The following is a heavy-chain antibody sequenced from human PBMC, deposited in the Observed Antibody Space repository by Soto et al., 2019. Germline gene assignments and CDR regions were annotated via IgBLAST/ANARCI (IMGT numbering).Heavy chain of an antibody. CDR2: IYYSGST. CDR3: ARSWPYYYDSSGYYALDY. J-gene: IGHJ4*02. D-gene: IGHD3-22*01. CDR1: GGSISSSSYY. Sequence: KLRETLSLTCTVSGGSISSSSYYWGWIRQPPGKGLEWIGSIYYSGSTYYNPSLKSRVTISVDTSKNQFSLKLSSVTAADTAVYYCARSWPYYYDSSGYYALDYWGQGTLVTVSS. V-gene: IGHV4-39*01.